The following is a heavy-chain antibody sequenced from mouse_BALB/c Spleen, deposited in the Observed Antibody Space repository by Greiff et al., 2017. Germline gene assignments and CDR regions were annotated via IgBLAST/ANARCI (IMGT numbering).Heavy chain of an antibody. CDR1: GYTFTSYW. J-gene: IGHJ1*01. CDR2: INPSTGYT. V-gene: IGHV1-7*01. Sequence: QVQLKQSGAELAKPGASVKMSCKASGYTFTSYWMHWVKQRPGQGLEWIGYINPSTGYTEYNQKFKDKATLTADKSSSTAYMQLSSLTSEDSAVYYCANGYFDVWGAGTTVTVSS. CDR3: ANGYFDV.